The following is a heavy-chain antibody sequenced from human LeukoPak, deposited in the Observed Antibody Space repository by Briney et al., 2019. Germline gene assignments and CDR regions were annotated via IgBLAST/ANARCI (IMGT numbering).Heavy chain of an antibody. CDR3: ARDGTYYYDSSGYRY. Sequence: VKVSCKASGGTFSSYAISWVRQAPGQGLEWMGWISAYNGNTNYAQKLQGRVTMTTDTSTSTAYMELRSLRSDDTAVYYCARDGTYYYDSSGYRYWGQGTLVTVSS. V-gene: IGHV1-18*01. CDR1: GGTFSSYA. D-gene: IGHD3-22*01. J-gene: IGHJ4*02. CDR2: ISAYNGNT.